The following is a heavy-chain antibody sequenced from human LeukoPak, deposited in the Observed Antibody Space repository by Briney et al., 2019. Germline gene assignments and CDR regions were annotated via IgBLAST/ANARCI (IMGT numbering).Heavy chain of an antibody. CDR3: ARDNAGLVKHLDAFDL. J-gene: IGHJ3*01. V-gene: IGHV3-33*08. D-gene: IGHD1-26*01. Sequence: PGGSLRLSCAASGFTFSNYGMHWVRQTPGKGLEWVAVIWSDGSNTYYGDSVKGLFTISRDNSKNTLYLQMNSLRAEDTAIYYCARDNAGLVKHLDAFDLWGQGTMVTVAS. CDR2: IWSDGSNT. CDR1: GFTFSNYG.